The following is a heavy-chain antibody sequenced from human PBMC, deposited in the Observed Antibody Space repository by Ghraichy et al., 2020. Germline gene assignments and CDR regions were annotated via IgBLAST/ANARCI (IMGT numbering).Heavy chain of an antibody. CDR1: GGSFSGYY. Sequence: SETLSLTCAVYGGSFSGYYWSWIRQPPGKGLEWIGEINHSGSTNYNPSLKSRVTISVDTSKNQFSLKLSSVTAADTAVYYCARGRRRYNWNFSLHYFDYWGQGTLVTVSS. CDR2: INHSGST. J-gene: IGHJ4*02. V-gene: IGHV4-34*01. D-gene: IGHD1-7*01. CDR3: ARGRRRYNWNFSLHYFDY.